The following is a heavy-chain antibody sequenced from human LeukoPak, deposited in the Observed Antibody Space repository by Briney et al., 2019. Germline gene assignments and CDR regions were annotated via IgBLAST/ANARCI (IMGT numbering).Heavy chain of an antibody. CDR2: ISSSSSYI. Sequence: PGGSLRLSCAASGFTFSSYSMNWVRQAPGKGLEWVSSISSSSSYIYYADSVKGRFTISGDNAKNSLYLQMNSLRAEDTAVYYCASYLWFGELSAFTWGQGTLVTVSS. CDR1: GFTFSSYS. J-gene: IGHJ5*02. D-gene: IGHD3-10*01. V-gene: IGHV3-21*01. CDR3: ASYLWFGELSAFT.